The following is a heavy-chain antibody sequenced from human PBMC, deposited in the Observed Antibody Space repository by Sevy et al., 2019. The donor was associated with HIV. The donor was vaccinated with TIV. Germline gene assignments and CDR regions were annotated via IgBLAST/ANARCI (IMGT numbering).Heavy chain of an antibody. J-gene: IGHJ4*02. CDR2: ISWNSGSI. CDR1: GFTFDDYA. V-gene: IGHV3-9*01. Sequence: GGSLRLSCAASGFTFDDYAMHWVRQAPGKGLEWVSGISWNSGSIGYADSVKGRFTISRDNAKNSLYLQMNSLRAEDTALYYCAKIRSTNFDYWGQGTLVTVSS. CDR3: AKIRSTNFDY.